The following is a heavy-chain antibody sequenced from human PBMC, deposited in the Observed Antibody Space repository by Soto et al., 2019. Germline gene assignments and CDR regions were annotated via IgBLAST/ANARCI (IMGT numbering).Heavy chain of an antibody. V-gene: IGHV1-18*01. CDR1: GYSFTSYG. J-gene: IGHJ4*02. CDR2: ISAYNGNT. D-gene: IGHD5-12*01. CDR3: ARESREYSGYEVFQIRHYFDY. Sequence: GASVKVSCKAGGYSFTSYGISWVRQAPGQVLEWMGWISAYNGNTNYAQKLQGRVTMTTDTSTSTAYMELRSLRSDDTAVYYCARESREYSGYEVFQIRHYFDYWGQGTLVTVSS.